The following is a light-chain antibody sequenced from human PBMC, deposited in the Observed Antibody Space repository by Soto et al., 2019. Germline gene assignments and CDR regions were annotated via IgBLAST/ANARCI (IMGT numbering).Light chain of an antibody. J-gene: IGLJ1*01. V-gene: IGLV2-14*03. CDR3: CSYAGSYTLYV. CDR1: SSDVGAYIF. Sequence: QSALTQPVSVSGSPGQSITISCTGTSSDVGAYIFVSWYQQHPGKAPKLMIYDIINRPSGVSNRFSGSKSGNTASLTISGLQAEDEADYYCCSYAGSYTLYVFGTGTKVTVL. CDR2: DII.